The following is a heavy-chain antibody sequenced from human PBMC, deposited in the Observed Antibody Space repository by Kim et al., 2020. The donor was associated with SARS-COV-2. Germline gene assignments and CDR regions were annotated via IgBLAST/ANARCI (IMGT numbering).Heavy chain of an antibody. CDR3: ATPPPGPGDYYYMDV. Sequence: TIYAPKFQGRVTMTEETYTDTAYMEMSSLRSEDTAVYYCATPPPGPGDYYYMDVWGKGTTVTVSS. J-gene: IGHJ6*03. V-gene: IGHV1-24*01. CDR2: T.